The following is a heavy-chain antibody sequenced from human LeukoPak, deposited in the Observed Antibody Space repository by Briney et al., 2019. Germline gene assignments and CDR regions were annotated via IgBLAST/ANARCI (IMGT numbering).Heavy chain of an antibody. J-gene: IGHJ4*02. CDR1: GGSISGHY. CDR3: ARDTGTVVDY. D-gene: IGHD4-23*01. V-gene: IGHV4-59*11. CDR2: IHYSGVT. Sequence: SETLSLTCTVSGGSISGHYWSWIRQPPGKGLEWIAYIHYSGVTTYNPSLKSRVTISVDTSENQFSLKLSSVTAADTAVYYCARDTGTVVDYWGQGTLVTVSS.